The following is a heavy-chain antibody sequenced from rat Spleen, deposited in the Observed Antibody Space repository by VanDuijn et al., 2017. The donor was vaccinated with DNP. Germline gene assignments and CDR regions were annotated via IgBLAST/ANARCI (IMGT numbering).Heavy chain of an antibody. Sequence: QVQLKESGPGLVQPSQTLSLTCTVSGFSLTSYGVRWVRQPPGKGLEWIAAISSGGSTYYNSALKSRLSISRDTSKSQVFLKMNSLQTEDTAIYFCTRAGEWFAYWGQGTLVTVSS. CDR2: ISSGGST. V-gene: IGHV2S12*01. J-gene: IGHJ3*01. CDR1: GFSLTSYG. D-gene: IGHD4-3*01. CDR3: TRAGEWFAY.